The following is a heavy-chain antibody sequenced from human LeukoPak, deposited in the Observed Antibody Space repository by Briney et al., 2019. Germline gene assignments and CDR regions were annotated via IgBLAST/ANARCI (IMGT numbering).Heavy chain of an antibody. J-gene: IGHJ4*02. CDR2: IYYSGST. D-gene: IGHD6-19*01. CDR3: ARLGSGWYNDY. Sequence: SETLSLTCTVSGGPISSYYWSWIRQPPGKGLEWIGYIYYSGSTNYNPSLKSRVTISVDTSKNQFSLKLSSVTAADTAVYYCARLGSGWYNDYWGQGTLVTVSS. V-gene: IGHV4-59*08. CDR1: GGPISSYY.